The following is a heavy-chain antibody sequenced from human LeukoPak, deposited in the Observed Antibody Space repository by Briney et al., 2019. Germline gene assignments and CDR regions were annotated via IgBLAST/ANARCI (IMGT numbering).Heavy chain of an antibody. J-gene: IGHJ4*02. D-gene: IGHD6-13*01. CDR3: AKTRPLDSSSWSHGDY. CDR2: IYSDGNT. Sequence: GGSLRLSCAASGFTVSNNRLSWVRQAPGMGLEWVSTIYSDGNTYYPDSVKGRFTISRDGSKNTLYLQMNSLRAEDTAVYYCAKTRPLDSSSWSHGDYWGQGTLVTVSS. CDR1: GFTVSNNR. V-gene: IGHV3-53*01.